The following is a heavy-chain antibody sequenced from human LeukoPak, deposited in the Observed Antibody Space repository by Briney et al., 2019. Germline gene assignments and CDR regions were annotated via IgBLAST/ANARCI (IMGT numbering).Heavy chain of an antibody. D-gene: IGHD3-10*01. CDR1: GFTLSSYN. J-gene: IGHJ4*02. CDR2: ISSSSSYI. CDR3: ARVYYGSGSYGGYYFDY. V-gene: IGHV3-21*01. Sequence: GGSLRLSCAASGFTLSSYNMNWVRQAPGKGLEGVSSISSSSSYIYYADSLKGRFTISRDNAKNSLYLQMNSLRAEDTAVYYCARVYYGSGSYGGYYFDYWGQGTLVTVSS.